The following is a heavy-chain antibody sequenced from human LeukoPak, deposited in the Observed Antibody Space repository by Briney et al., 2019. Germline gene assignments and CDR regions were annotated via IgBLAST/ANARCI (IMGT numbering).Heavy chain of an antibody. J-gene: IGHJ4*02. D-gene: IGHD5-12*01. CDR2: ISGSGGST. CDR1: GFTFSSYA. Sequence: PGGSLRLSCAASGFTFSSYAMSWVRQAPGKGLEWVSAISGSGGSTYYADSVKDRFTISRDNSKNTLYLQMNSLRAEDTAVYYCAKDLAGSGYDPNDYWGQGTLVTVSS. CDR3: AKDLAGSGYDPNDY. V-gene: IGHV3-23*01.